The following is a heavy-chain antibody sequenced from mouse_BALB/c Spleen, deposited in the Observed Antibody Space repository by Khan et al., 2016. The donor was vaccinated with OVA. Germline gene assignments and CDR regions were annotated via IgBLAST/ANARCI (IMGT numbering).Heavy chain of an antibody. CDR1: GYTFTSYT. J-gene: IGHJ3*01. V-gene: IGHV1-4*01. CDR3: VRDGAYHRNDGWFAY. D-gene: IGHD2-14*01. Sequence: VQLKESGAELARPGASVKMSCKASGYTFTSYTIHWIKKRPGQGLEWIGYINPSNGYTNYNQKFKDKATLTTDKSSTTAYLQLSSLTSDDSAVYNCVRDGAYHRNDGWFAYWGQGTLGTGFA. CDR2: INPSNGYT.